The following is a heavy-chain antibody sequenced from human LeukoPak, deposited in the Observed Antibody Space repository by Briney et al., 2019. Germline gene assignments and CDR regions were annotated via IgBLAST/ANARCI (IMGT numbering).Heavy chain of an antibody. D-gene: IGHD4-17*01. Sequence: PSETLSLTCAVSGGSFSNYLWSWIRQPAGKGLQWIGRISTSGSTNYNPSLKSRVTMSVDRSTNEFSLTVRSVTAADTALYYCARGLPSYGDYVDYYFYMDVWGKGATVTVSS. CDR2: ISTSGST. J-gene: IGHJ6*03. CDR1: GGSFSNYL. V-gene: IGHV4-4*07. CDR3: ARGLPSYGDYVDYYFYMDV.